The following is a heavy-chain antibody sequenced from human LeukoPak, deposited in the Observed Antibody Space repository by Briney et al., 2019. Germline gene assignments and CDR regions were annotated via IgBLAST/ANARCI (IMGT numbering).Heavy chain of an antibody. Sequence: SQTLSLTCTVSGDSISSGYYYWNWIRQPAGKGLEWIGRIYSRGNTDYNPSLKSRVTMSIDTSKNQFSLKVSSVTAADTAVYWCAISNVATHAFDIWGQGTLVNVSS. CDR1: GDSISSGYYY. D-gene: IGHD2-15*01. J-gene: IGHJ3*02. CDR3: AISNVATHAFDI. V-gene: IGHV4-61*02. CDR2: IYSRGNT.